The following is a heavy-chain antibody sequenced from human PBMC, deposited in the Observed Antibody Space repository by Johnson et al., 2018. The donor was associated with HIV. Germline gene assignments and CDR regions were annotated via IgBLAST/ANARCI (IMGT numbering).Heavy chain of an antibody. D-gene: IGHD1-20*01. CDR3: ARAPYNWNLGLYGAFDM. V-gene: IGHV3-48*04. Sequence: VQLVESGGGLVQPGGSLRLSCAVAGFRFDDYGMSWVRQAPGKGLEWVSYSSSSGSTIYYADSVQGRFTISRDNAKNSLYLQMISLRAEDTAVYYCARAPYNWNLGLYGAFDMWGQGTMVTVSS. J-gene: IGHJ3*02. CDR1: GFRFDDYG. CDR2: SSSSGSTI.